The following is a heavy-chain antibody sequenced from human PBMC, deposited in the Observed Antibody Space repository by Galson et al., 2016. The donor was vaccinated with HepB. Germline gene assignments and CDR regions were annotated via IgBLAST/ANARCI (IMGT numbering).Heavy chain of an antibody. CDR2: VSTSGAG. J-gene: IGHJ4*02. Sequence: SLRLSCAASGFAFSSYPMHWVRQAPGKGLEWVSGVSTSGAGYYAGSVKGRFTISRDNSKNTLYLQMNSLRAEETAVYYCARISNYGYWVPFYWGQGTLVTVSS. V-gene: IGHV3-NL1*01. D-gene: IGHD5-18*01. CDR1: GFAFSSYP. CDR3: ARISNYGYWVPFY.